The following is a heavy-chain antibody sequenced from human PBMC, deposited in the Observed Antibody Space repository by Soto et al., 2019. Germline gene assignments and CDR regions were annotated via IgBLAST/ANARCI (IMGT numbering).Heavy chain of an antibody. V-gene: IGHV1-3*01. Sequence: QVQLVQSGAEVKKPGASVKVSCKASGYTVTSYAMHWVRQAPGQRLEWMGWINAGNGNTKDSQKIQVRVTITRDTSASKDYMERSSLRSKDTAVYYCARSIVVVTALDYWGQGTLITVYS. J-gene: IGHJ4*02. CDR3: ARSIVVVTALDY. CDR1: GYTVTSYA. D-gene: IGHD2-21*02. CDR2: INAGNGNT.